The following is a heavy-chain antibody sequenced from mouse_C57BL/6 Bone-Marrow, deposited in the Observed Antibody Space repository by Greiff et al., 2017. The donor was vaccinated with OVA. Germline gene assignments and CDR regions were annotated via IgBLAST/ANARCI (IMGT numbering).Heavy chain of an antibody. D-gene: IGHD4-1*01. CDR3: TRDLGPFAY. V-gene: IGHV1-15*01. CDR2: IDPETGGT. CDR1: GYTFTDYE. Sequence: VQLQQSGAELVRPGASVTLSCKASGYTFTDYEMHWVKQTPVHGLEWIGAIDPETGGTAYNQKFKGKARLTADKSSSTAYMELRSLTSEDSAVYYCTRDLGPFAYWGQGTLVTVSA. J-gene: IGHJ3*01.